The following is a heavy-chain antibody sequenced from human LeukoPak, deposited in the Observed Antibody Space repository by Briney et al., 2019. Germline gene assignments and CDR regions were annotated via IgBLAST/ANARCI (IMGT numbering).Heavy chain of an antibody. CDR2: ISGSGTTT. D-gene: IGHD2-15*01. V-gene: IGHV3-23*01. Sequence: PPGGSLRLSCTASGFTFKNYAINWVSQAPGKGLEWVSRISGSGTTTDYADSVKGRFTVSRDNSKNTVYLQMTSLRAEDTAIYYCAKDSDISAFFDYWGQGTPVTVSS. CDR3: AKDSDISAFFDY. J-gene: IGHJ4*02. CDR1: GFTFKNYA.